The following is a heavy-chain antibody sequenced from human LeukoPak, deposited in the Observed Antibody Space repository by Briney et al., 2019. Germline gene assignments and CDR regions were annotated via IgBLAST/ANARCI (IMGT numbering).Heavy chain of an antibody. D-gene: IGHD3-10*01. CDR3: ARDLLINEDY. V-gene: IGHV3-30*04. Sequence: PGRSLRLSCAASGFTFSSYAMHWVRQAPGKGLEWVAVISYDGSNKYYADSVKGRSTISRDNSKNTLYLQMNSLRAEDTAVYYCARDLLINEDYWGQGTLVTVSS. CDR1: GFTFSSYA. CDR2: ISYDGSNK. J-gene: IGHJ4*02.